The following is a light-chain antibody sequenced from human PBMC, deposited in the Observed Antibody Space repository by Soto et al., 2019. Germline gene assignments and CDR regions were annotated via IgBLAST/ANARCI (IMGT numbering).Light chain of an antibody. CDR2: GAS. CDR1: QGITSA. Sequence: AIRLPQSPSSLSASVGDRVTITCRASQGITSAFLAWYQQRPGKAPRLLIYGASSLQSGVPSRFSGSGSGTDFILTISTLQPEDFATYYCQQYNNYPLTFGQGTRLEIK. CDR3: QQYNNYPLT. V-gene: IGKV1D-13*01. J-gene: IGKJ5*01.